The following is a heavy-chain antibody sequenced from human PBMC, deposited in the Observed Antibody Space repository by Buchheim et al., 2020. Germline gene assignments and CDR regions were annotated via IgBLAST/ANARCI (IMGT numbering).Heavy chain of an antibody. CDR3: ARDRPEWSGSYSSKYYFDY. Sequence: QVQLQESGPGPVKPSQTLSLTCSVSGGSISSGDYYWSWIRQTPGKGLEWIGYIYHSGTTYYNSSLKSRLTMSIDTSKNQFFLKLTSVAATDSAVYYCARDRPEWSGSYSSKYYFDYWGQGTL. CDR2: IYHSGTT. V-gene: IGHV4-30-4*01. D-gene: IGHD1-26*01. CDR1: GGSISSGDYY. J-gene: IGHJ4*02.